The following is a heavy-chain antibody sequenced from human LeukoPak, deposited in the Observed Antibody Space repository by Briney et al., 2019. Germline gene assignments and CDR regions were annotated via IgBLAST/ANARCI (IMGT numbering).Heavy chain of an antibody. J-gene: IGHJ5*02. Sequence: SETLSLTCTVSGGPVSSSTNYWGWIRQPPGKGLEWIGSICYSGNTYYNPSLKSRVTISVDTSKNQFSLRLTSVTAADSAVYYCATSPDDYGDYATGNWFDPWGQGTLVTVSS. CDR2: ICYSGNT. CDR3: ATSPDDYGDYATGNWFDP. CDR1: GGPVSSSTNY. D-gene: IGHD4-17*01. V-gene: IGHV4-39*01.